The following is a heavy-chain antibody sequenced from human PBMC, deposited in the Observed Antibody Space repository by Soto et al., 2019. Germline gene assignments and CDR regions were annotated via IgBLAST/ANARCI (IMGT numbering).Heavy chain of an antibody. Sequence: GGSLRLSCAASGFTFSSYGMHWVRQAPGKGLEWVAVIWYDGSNKYYADSVKGRFTISRDNSKNTLYLQMNSLRAEDTAVYYCAREGSAAAGTTHFDYWGQGTLVTVSS. V-gene: IGHV3-33*01. CDR2: IWYDGSNK. CDR3: AREGSAAAGTTHFDY. D-gene: IGHD6-13*01. J-gene: IGHJ4*02. CDR1: GFTFSSYG.